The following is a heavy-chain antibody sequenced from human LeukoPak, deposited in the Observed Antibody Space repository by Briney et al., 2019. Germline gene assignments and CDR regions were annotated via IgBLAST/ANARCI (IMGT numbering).Heavy chain of an antibody. CDR2: IIPIFGTA. Sequence: SVKVSYKASGGTFSSYAISWVRQAPGQGLEWRGGIIPIFGTANYAQKFQGRVTITADESTSTAYMELSSLRSEDTAVYYCARGVIDSTAGTDYWRQGTLVTVSS. J-gene: IGHJ4*02. CDR1: GGTFSSYA. V-gene: IGHV1-69*01. D-gene: IGHD6-19*01. CDR3: ARGVIDSTAGTDY.